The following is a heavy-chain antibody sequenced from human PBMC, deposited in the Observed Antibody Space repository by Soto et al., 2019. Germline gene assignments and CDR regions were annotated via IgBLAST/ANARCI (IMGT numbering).Heavy chain of an antibody. Sequence: GASVKVSCKASGYTFTGYYLHWVRQAPGQGLEWMGWINPNSGGTNYAQKFQGRVTMTRNTSISTAYMELSRLRSDDTAVYYCARDSPYYYDSSGTGEDFKYWGQGTLVTVSS. CDR1: GYTFTGYY. D-gene: IGHD3-22*01. CDR2: INPNSGGT. CDR3: ARDSPYYYDSSGTGEDFKY. V-gene: IGHV1-2*02. J-gene: IGHJ4*02.